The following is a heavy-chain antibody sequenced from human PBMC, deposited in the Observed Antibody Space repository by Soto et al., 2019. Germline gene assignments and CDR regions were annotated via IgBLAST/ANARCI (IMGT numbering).Heavy chain of an antibody. D-gene: IGHD3-10*01. CDR1: GYSFTSYW. V-gene: IGHV5-51*01. CDR2: IYPGDSDT. J-gene: IGHJ4*02. Sequence: PGESLKISCKGSGYSFTSYWIGWVRQMPGKGLEWMGIIYPGDSDTRYSPSFQGQVTISADKSISTAYLQWSSLKASDTATYYCARDGEYYGSGRSFHYWGQGTLVTVSS. CDR3: ARDGEYYGSGRSFHY.